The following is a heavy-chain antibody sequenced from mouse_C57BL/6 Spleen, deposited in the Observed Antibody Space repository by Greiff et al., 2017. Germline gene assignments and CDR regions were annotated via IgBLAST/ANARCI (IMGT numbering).Heavy chain of an antibody. J-gene: IGHJ2*01. CDR3: VLYVGGYFDS. D-gene: IGHD2-3*01. V-gene: IGHV1-69*01. Sequence: QVQLQQPGAELVMPGASVKLSCKASGYTFTSYWMHWVKQRPGQGLEWIGEIDPSDSYTNYNQKFKGKSTLTVDKSSSAASMQLSSLTSEDSAVYICVLYVGGYFDSWGPGTPLT. CDR1: GYTFTSYW. CDR2: IDPSDSYT.